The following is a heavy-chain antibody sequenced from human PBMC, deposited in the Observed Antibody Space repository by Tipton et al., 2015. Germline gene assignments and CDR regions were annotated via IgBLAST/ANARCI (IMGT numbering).Heavy chain of an antibody. J-gene: IGHJ3*02. D-gene: IGHD1-7*01. Sequence: QVQLVQSGAEVKKPGASVKVSCKASGYTFTSYGISWVRQAPGQGLEWLGWISGYNGNANYAKKIQGRVTLTRDTSTNTVYMELRILRSDDTPVYYCASDLAAPTTDAFDIWGQGTLVSVSS. CDR2: ISGYNGNA. CDR3: ASDLAAPTTDAFDI. CDR1: GYTFTSYG. V-gene: IGHV1-18*01.